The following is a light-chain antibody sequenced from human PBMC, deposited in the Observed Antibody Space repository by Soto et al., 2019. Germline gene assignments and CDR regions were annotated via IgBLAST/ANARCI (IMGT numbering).Light chain of an antibody. Sequence: QSVVTQPPSASGTPGQRVTISCSGTYSNIGDNTVNWYQQVPGTAPKLLIYSDDQRPSGVPDRFSGSRSGSSASLAISGLRSDDEADYYCATWDDDLYTPIIGGGTKLTVL. V-gene: IGLV1-44*01. CDR3: ATWDDDLYTPI. CDR2: SDD. CDR1: YSNIGDNT. J-gene: IGLJ2*01.